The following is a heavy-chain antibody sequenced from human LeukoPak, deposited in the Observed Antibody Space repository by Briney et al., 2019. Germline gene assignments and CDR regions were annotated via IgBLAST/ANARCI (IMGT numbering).Heavy chain of an antibody. J-gene: IGHJ4*02. CDR2: IYPYTGGT. CDR1: GYIFTGYY. CDR3: ARYYGEAPPY. Sequence: GASVKVSCKASGYIFTGYYMYWVRQAPGQGLEWMGWIYPYTGGTDSAQKFQGRTTMTRDTSISTAYMELSRLRSDDTAVYYCARYYGEAPPYWGQGTLVIVSS. V-gene: IGHV1-2*02. D-gene: IGHD4-17*01.